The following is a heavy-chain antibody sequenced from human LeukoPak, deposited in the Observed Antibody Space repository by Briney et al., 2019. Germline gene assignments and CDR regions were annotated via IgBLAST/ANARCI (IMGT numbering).Heavy chain of an antibody. CDR3: AKDRAARYYDSSGYYYSSVDFDY. CDR1: GFTFSSYA. Sequence: GGSLRLSCAASGFTFSSYAMSWVRQAPGKGLEWVSAISGSGGSTYYADSVKGRFTISRDNSKNTLYLQMNSLRAEDPAVYYCAKDRAARYYDSSGYYYSSVDFDYWGQGTLVTVSS. CDR2: ISGSGGST. J-gene: IGHJ4*02. V-gene: IGHV3-23*01. D-gene: IGHD3-22*01.